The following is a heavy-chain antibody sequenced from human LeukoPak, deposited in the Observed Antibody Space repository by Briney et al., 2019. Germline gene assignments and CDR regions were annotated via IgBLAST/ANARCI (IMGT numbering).Heavy chain of an antibody. J-gene: IGHJ3*02. V-gene: IGHV4-4*07. Sequence: SETLSLTCTVSGGSISSYSWNWIRQPAGKGLEWIGRSYTSGSTNYNPSLKSRVTMSVDTSKNQFSLKLTSVTAADTAVYYCARDPLLDAFDIWGQGTMVTVSS. D-gene: IGHD2-15*01. CDR1: GGSISSYS. CDR2: SYTSGST. CDR3: ARDPLLDAFDI.